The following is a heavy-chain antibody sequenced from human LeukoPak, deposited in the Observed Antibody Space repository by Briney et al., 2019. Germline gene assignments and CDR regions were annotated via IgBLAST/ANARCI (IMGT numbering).Heavy chain of an antibody. Sequence: SETLSLTCTVSGGSISSYYWSWIWQPPGKGLEWIGYIYYSGSTNYNPSLKSRVTISVDTSKNQFSLKLSSVTAADTAVYYCARYRRDGYNYRAFDIWGQGTMVTVSS. J-gene: IGHJ3*02. CDR2: IYYSGST. CDR3: ARYRRDGYNYRAFDI. D-gene: IGHD5-24*01. V-gene: IGHV4-59*08. CDR1: GGSISSYY.